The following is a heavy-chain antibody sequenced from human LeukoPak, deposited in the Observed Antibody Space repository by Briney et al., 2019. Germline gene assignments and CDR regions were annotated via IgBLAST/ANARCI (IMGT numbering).Heavy chain of an antibody. Sequence: GSSVKVSCKASGGTFSSYAISWLRQAPGQGLEWMGRIIPILGIANYAQKFQGRVTITADKSTSTAYMELSSLRSEDTAVYYCARDRGIAAAVGYWGQGTLVTVSS. J-gene: IGHJ4*02. V-gene: IGHV1-69*04. CDR2: IIPILGIA. CDR1: GGTFSSYA. CDR3: ARDRGIAAAVGY. D-gene: IGHD6-13*01.